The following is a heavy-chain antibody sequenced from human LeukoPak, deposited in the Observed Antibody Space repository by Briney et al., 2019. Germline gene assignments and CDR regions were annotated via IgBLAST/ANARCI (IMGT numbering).Heavy chain of an antibody. CDR2: INSDGSGT. CDR1: GFTFSSYW. Sequence: GGSLRLSCAASGFTFSSYWMYWVRQAPGKGLVWVSRINSDGSGTSYADSVKSRFTISRDNAKNTMFLQMNSLRAEDTAVYYCARGYSGSGSPYWGQGTLVTVSS. CDR3: ARGYSGSGSPY. D-gene: IGHD3-10*01. J-gene: IGHJ4*02. V-gene: IGHV3-74*01.